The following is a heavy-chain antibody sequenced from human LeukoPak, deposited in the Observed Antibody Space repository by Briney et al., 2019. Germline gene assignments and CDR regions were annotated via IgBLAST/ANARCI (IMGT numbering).Heavy chain of an antibody. V-gene: IGHV3-53*04. CDR3: ARGGAITVVRGIIYGLDV. CDR2: IYSGGNT. Sequence: GGSLRLSCAASGFTFSGYSMNWVRQAPGKGLEWVSVIYSGGNTYYADSVKGRFTISRHNSRNTVYLQMNSLRAEDTAIYYCARGGAITVVRGIIYGLDVWGQGTTVTVSS. J-gene: IGHJ6*02. D-gene: IGHD3-10*01. CDR1: GFTFSGYS.